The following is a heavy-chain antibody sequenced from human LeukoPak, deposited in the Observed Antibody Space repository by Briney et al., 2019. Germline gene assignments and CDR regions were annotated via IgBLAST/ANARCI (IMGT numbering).Heavy chain of an antibody. D-gene: IGHD2-21*02. Sequence: ASVKVSCKASGGTFSSYAISWVRQAPGQGLEWMEGIIPIFGTANYAQKFQGRVTITADKSTSTAYMELSSLRSEDTAVYYCARDNCGGDCYPDYWGQGTLVTVSS. CDR2: IIPIFGTA. CDR3: ARDNCGGDCYPDY. J-gene: IGHJ4*02. CDR1: GGTFSSYA. V-gene: IGHV1-69*06.